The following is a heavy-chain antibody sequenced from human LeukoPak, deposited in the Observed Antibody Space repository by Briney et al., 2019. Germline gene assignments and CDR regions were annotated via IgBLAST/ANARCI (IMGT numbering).Heavy chain of an antibody. D-gene: IGHD3-16*01. V-gene: IGHV3-53*01. Sequence: GGSLRLSCAASGFTVSSNYMSWVRQAPGKGLEWVSIIYSGGSTYYADSVKGRFTISRDNSKNTLYLQMNSLRAEDTAVYDCARVVPHPIHGGWGQGTLVTVSS. J-gene: IGHJ4*02. CDR1: GFTVSSNY. CDR2: IYSGGST. CDR3: ARVVPHPIHGG.